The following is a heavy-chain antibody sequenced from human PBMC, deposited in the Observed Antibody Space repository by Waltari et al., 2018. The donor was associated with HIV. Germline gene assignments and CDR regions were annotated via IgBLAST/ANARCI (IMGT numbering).Heavy chain of an antibody. J-gene: IGHJ4*02. CDR1: AFTFNNNW. Sequence: EVQLVGSGGGWVRLGGSLRISCPAAAFTFNNNWTTWVRQAPGKGLEWVANIKQDESEKYYVDSVKGRFTISRDNAKNSLFLQMNSLRAEDTAVYYCAREALYDSSGYYFDYWGQGTLVTVSS. D-gene: IGHD3-22*01. CDR3: AREALYDSSGYYFDY. V-gene: IGHV3-7*01. CDR2: IKQDESEK.